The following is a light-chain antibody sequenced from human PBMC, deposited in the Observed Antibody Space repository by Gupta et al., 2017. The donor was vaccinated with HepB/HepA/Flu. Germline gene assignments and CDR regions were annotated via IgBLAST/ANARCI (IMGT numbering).Light chain of an antibody. CDR1: SSDIGSHNV. CDR2: EVK. J-gene: IGLJ1*01. Sequence: QSPLTQPAYVSGSPGQSITIPFTVRSSDIGSHNVVAWYQQHPGKAPKLIIAEVKRRPSGVSKRFSGSKSGDTASLTISGLQAEDEADYYCCSYALSFTYVFGTGTKVTVL. CDR3: CSYALSFTYV. V-gene: IGLV2-23*02.